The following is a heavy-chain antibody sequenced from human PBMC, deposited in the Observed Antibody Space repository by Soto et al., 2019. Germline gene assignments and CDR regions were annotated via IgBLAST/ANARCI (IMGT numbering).Heavy chain of an antibody. V-gene: IGHV3-48*03. J-gene: IGHJ4*02. Sequence: GGSLRLSCAASGFTFSSYEMNWVRQAPGKGLEWVSYISSSGSTIYYADSVKGRFTISRDNAKNSLYLQMNSLRAEDTAVYYCATWVYSSSWYYLDYWGQGTLVTVSS. D-gene: IGHD6-13*01. CDR3: ATWVYSSSWYYLDY. CDR2: ISSSGSTI. CDR1: GFTFSSYE.